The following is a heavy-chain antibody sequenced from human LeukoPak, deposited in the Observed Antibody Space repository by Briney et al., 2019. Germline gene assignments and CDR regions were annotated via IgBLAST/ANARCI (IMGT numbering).Heavy chain of an antibody. CDR1: GFAFSTYD. J-gene: IGHJ4*02. D-gene: IGHD1-14*01. V-gene: IGHV3-21*05. CDR3: ARGGRNFPESYFDY. CDR2: ISKSSGDI. Sequence: GGSLRLSCAASGFAFSTYDMNWVRQPPGKGLEWISYISKSSGDINYAGSVRGRFTISRDNAKNSLYLQMNSLRADDTAVYYCARGGRNFPESYFDYWGQGTLVPVSP.